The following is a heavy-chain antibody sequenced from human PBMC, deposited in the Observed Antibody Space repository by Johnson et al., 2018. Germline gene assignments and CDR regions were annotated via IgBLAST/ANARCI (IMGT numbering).Heavy chain of an antibody. CDR3: ARDYSGSYSDAFDI. D-gene: IGHD1-26*01. CDR2: IYSGGST. CDR1: GFTVSSNY. V-gene: IGHV3-66*02. J-gene: IGHJ3*02. Sequence: VQLVQSGGGLVQPGGSLRLSCAASGFTVSSNYMSWVRQAPGKGLEWVSVIYSGGSTYYADSVKGRFTISRYNSKNTLYLQMNSLRAEDTAVYYCARDYSGSYSDAFDIWGQGTMVTVSS.